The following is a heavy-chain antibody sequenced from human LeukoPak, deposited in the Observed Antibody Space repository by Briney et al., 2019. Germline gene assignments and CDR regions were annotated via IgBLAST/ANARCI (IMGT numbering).Heavy chain of an antibody. V-gene: IGHV1-46*01. Sequence: ASVKVSCKASGYTFTSYYMHWVRQAPGQGLEWMGIINPSGGSTSYAQKFQGRVTMTGDTSTSTVYMELSSLRSEDTAVYYCARDRGYYYDSSGYYSHYYYYMDVWGKGTTVTVSS. J-gene: IGHJ6*03. D-gene: IGHD3-22*01. CDR2: INPSGGST. CDR1: GYTFTSYY. CDR3: ARDRGYYYDSSGYYSHYYYYMDV.